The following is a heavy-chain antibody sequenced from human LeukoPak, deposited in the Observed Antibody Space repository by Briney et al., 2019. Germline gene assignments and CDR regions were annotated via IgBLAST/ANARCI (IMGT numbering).Heavy chain of an antibody. CDR1: GGSISSSRYY. V-gene: IGHV4-39*01. CDR2: VYYSGSM. D-gene: IGHD3-22*01. CDR3: ARRITMIVQGAPRALYFDY. J-gene: IGHJ4*02. Sequence: SETLSLTCTVSGGSISSSRYYWVWIRQPPGKGLEWIGSVYYSGSMYYNPSLNSRVTISVDPSKNQFSLRVSFVAAADTAVYYCARRITMIVQGAPRALYFDYWGQGTLVTVSS.